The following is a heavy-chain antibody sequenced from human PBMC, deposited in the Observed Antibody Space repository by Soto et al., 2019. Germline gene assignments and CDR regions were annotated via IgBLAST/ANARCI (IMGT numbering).Heavy chain of an antibody. D-gene: IGHD6-6*01. CDR1: GFSLTVYY. CDR2: INAHSGGT. J-gene: IGHJ5*02. V-gene: IGHV1-2*02. CDR3: AKDLARQLAYWLDP. Sequence: ASVKVSCKASGFSLTVYYIHWLRQAPGQGLEWMGWINAHSGGTEYAQKFQGRVTLTMDTSIATAYLTLTSLTSDDAALYYCAKDLARQLAYWLDPWGQGTQVTVSS.